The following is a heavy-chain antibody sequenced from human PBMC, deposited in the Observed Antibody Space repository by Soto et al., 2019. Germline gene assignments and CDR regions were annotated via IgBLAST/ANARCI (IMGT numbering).Heavy chain of an antibody. J-gene: IGHJ4*02. CDR2: IIPIFGTA. CDR3: ARDLEGGDSGAGDY. CDR1: GGTFSSYA. Sequence: QVQLVQSGAEVKKPGSSVTVSCKASGGTFSSYAISWVRQAPGQGLEWMGGIIPIFGTANYAQKFQGRVTITADESTSTAYMELSSLRSEDTAVYYCARDLEGGDSGAGDYWGQGTLVTVSS. D-gene: IGHD2-21*02. V-gene: IGHV1-69*01.